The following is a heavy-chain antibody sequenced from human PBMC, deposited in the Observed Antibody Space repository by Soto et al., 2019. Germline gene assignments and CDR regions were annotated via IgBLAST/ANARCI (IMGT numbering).Heavy chain of an antibody. D-gene: IGHD3-22*01. Sequence: QVQLVQSGAEVRKPGSSVRVSCKASGGSFNRHTISWVRQAPGQGLDWMGGIIPIFGTANHGQKFQGRVTIIADESTSIVYMELSSLRSDDTAIYYCARGWGYDSTDYYYAYWGQGTLVIVSS. CDR2: IIPIFGTA. CDR3: ARGWGYDSTDYYYAY. CDR1: GGSFNRHT. V-gene: IGHV1-69*01. J-gene: IGHJ4*02.